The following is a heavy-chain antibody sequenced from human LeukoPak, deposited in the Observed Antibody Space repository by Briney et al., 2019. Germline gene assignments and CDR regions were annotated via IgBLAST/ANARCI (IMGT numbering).Heavy chain of an antibody. J-gene: IGHJ4*02. V-gene: IGHV3-21*01. CDR3: ARDANYYGSGRTLDY. CDR1: GFTFSSYS. Sequence: GGSLRLSCAASGFTFSSYSMNWVRQAPGKGLEWVSSISSSSSYIYYADSVKGRFTISRDNAKNSLYLQMNSLRAEDTAVYYCARDANYYGSGRTLDYWGQGTLVIVSS. CDR2: ISSSSSYI. D-gene: IGHD3-10*01.